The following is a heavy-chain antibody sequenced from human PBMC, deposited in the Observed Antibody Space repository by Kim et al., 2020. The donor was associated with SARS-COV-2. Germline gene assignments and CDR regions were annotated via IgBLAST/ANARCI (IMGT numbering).Heavy chain of an antibody. CDR2: INHSGST. V-gene: IGHV4-34*01. CDR3: ARAMDFWSGYRPHPYYYY. J-gene: IGHJ6*03. Sequence: SETLSLTCAVYGGSFSGYYWSWIRQPPGKGLEWIGEINHSGSTNYNPSLKSRVTISVDTSKNQFSLKLSSVTAADTAVYYCARAMDFWSGYRPHPYYYY. D-gene: IGHD3-3*01. CDR1: GGSFSGYY.